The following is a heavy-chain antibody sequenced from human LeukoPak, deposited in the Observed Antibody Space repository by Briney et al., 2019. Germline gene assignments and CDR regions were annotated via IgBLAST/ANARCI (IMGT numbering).Heavy chain of an antibody. D-gene: IGHD3-3*01. V-gene: IGHV4-34*01. CDR1: GGSFSDYY. CDR3: ARVVTIFGVVINNWFDP. J-gene: IGHJ5*02. CDR2: LNHSGNP. Sequence: PSETLSLTCAVYGGSFSDYYWSWIRQLPGKGLEWIGELNHSGNPNYNPSLKSRVTISVDTSKNQFSLKLTSVTAADTAVYYCARVVTIFGVVINNWFDPWGQGTLVTVSS.